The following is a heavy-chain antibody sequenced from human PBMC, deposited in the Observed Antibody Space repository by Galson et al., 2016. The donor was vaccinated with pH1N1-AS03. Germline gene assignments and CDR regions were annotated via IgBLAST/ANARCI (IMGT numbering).Heavy chain of an antibody. CDR2: MYYSGST. Sequence: ETLSLPCAVSGGSISGHYWSWIRQPPGKGLEWIGSMYYSGSTYYNPSLKSRVTISVDTSKNQLSLKGGSVTAADTAVYYWAGFDWSDSYCDYWGQGMLVTVSS. CDR3: AGFDWSDSYCDY. V-gene: IGHV4-59*11. CDR1: GGSISGHY. J-gene: IGHJ4*02. D-gene: IGHD3-3*01.